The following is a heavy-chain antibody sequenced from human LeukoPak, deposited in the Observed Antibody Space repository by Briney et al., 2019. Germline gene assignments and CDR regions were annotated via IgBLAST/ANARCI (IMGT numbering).Heavy chain of an antibody. CDR2: ISGSGGST. J-gene: IGHJ4*02. CDR3: AKDERFKRSSPTGNYFDY. CDR1: GFTFSSYA. V-gene: IGHV3-23*01. D-gene: IGHD3-10*01. Sequence: PGGSLRLSCAASGFTFSSYAMSWVRQAPGKGLEWVSAISGSGGSTYYADSVKGRFTISRDNSKNTLYLQMNSLRAEGTAVYYCAKDERFKRSSPTGNYFDYWGQGTLVTVSS.